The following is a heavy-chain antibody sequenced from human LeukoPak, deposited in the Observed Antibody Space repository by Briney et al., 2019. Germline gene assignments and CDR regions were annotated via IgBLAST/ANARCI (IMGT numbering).Heavy chain of an antibody. D-gene: IGHD3-16*01. Sequence: PSETLSLTCTVSGGSISSYYWSWIRQPPGKGLEWIGYIYYSGSTNYNPSLKSRVTISVDTSKNQFSLKLSSVTAADTAVYYCASLEGETDAFDIWGQGTMVTVSS. V-gene: IGHV4-59*01. CDR2: IYYSGST. J-gene: IGHJ3*02. CDR3: ASLEGETDAFDI. CDR1: GGSISSYY.